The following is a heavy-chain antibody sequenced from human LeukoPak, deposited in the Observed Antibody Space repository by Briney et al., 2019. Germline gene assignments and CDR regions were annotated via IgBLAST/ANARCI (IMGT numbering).Heavy chain of an antibody. J-gene: IGHJ3*02. CDR2: ISGSGGST. D-gene: IGHD3-22*01. CDR1: GFTFSNAW. V-gene: IGHV3-23*01. CDR3: AKDYSSGYYYNAFDI. Sequence: GGSLRLSCAASGFTFSNAWMSWVRQAPGKGLEWVSAISGSGGSTYYADSVKGRFTISRDNSKNTLYLQMNSLRAEDTAVYYCAKDYSSGYYYNAFDIWGQGTMVTVSS.